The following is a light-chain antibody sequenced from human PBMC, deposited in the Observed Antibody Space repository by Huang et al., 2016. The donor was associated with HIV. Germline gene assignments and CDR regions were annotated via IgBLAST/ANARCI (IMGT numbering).Light chain of an antibody. Sequence: IVLTQSPATLSLSPGERATLSCRASQGVSNYLAWYQHKPGQAPRLLIYDGSNRATGIPPRFSGSGSGTDFTLTISNLEPEDFAVYYCQQRSDWPLTCGGGTTVEIK. V-gene: IGKV3-11*01. CDR3: QQRSDWPLT. CDR1: QGVSNY. CDR2: DGS. J-gene: IGKJ4*01.